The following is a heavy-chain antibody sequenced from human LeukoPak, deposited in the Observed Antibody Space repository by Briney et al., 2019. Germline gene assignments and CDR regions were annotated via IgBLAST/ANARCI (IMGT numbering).Heavy chain of an antibody. V-gene: IGHV4-39*07. CDR3: ASLLGGDYTY. CDR1: GGSISSPHYY. Sequence: SETLSLTCTVSGGSISSPHYYWDWIRQPPGKGLEWIGNIYYSGSTNYNPSLKSRVTISVDTSKNQFSLKLSSVTAADTAVYYCASLLGGDYTYWGQGTLVTVSS. D-gene: IGHD4-17*01. J-gene: IGHJ4*02. CDR2: IYYSGST.